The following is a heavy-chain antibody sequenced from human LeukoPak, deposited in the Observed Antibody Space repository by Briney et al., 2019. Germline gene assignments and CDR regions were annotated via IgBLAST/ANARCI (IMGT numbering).Heavy chain of an antibody. CDR3: AGEDNSSGYRPFDI. CDR1: GGTFSSYA. CDR2: INPNNGGT. J-gene: IGHJ3*02. Sequence: ASVKVSCKASGGTFSSYAISWVRQAPGQGLEWMGRINPNNGGTNCAQKFQGRVTMTRDMSMSTAYMELSRLRSVDTAVYYCAGEDNSSGYRPFDIWGQGTMVTVPS. V-gene: IGHV1-2*06. D-gene: IGHD3-22*01.